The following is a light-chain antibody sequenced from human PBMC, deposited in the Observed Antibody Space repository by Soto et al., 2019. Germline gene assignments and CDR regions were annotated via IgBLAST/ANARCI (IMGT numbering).Light chain of an antibody. CDR1: SSDVGGYNY. Sequence: QSVLTRPASVSGSPGQSITISCTGTSSDVGGYNYVSWYQQHPGKAPKLMIYAVSNRPSGVSNRFSGSKSGNTATLTISGLQAEAEADYYCCSYTLSGTYVFGTGTKVTVL. CDR2: AVS. CDR3: CSYTLSGTYV. J-gene: IGLJ1*01. V-gene: IGLV2-14*01.